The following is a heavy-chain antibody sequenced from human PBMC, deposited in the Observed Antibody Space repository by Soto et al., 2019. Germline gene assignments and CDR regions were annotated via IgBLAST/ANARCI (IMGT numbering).Heavy chain of an antibody. J-gene: IGHJ4*02. D-gene: IGHD3-22*01. Sequence: ASVKVSCKASGYTFTSYGISRVRQAPGQGLEWMGWISAYNGNTNYAQKLQGRVTMTTDTSTSTAYMELRSLRSDDTAVYYCARDQSSYYYDSSGYYYDYWGQGTLVTVSS. CDR2: ISAYNGNT. CDR1: GYTFTSYG. CDR3: ARDQSSYYYDSSGYYYDY. V-gene: IGHV1-18*01.